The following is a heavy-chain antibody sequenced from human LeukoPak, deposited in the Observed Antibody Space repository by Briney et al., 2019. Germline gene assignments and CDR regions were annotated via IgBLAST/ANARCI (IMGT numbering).Heavy chain of an antibody. CDR1: GFTFRGSA. CDR3: TRRGPMVRGVSHPNYYYYGMDV. J-gene: IGHJ6*04. CDR2: IRSKANSYAT. Sequence: PGGSLKLSCAASGFTFRGSAMHWVRQASGKGLEWVGCIRSKANSYATAYAASVKGRFTISRDDSKNTAYLQMNSLKTEDTAVYYCTRRGPMVRGVSHPNYYYYGMDVWGKGTTVTVSS. V-gene: IGHV3-73*01. D-gene: IGHD3-10*01.